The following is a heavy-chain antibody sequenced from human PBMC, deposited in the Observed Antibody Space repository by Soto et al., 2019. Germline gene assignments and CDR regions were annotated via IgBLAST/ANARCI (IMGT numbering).Heavy chain of an antibody. D-gene: IGHD3-10*01. J-gene: IGHJ2*01. CDR1: GGSISSGDYY. CDR2: IYYSGST. Sequence: SETLSLTCTVSGGSISSGDYYWGWIRQPPGKGLEWIGSIYYSGSTYYNPSLKSRVTISVDTSKNQFSLKLSSVTAADTAVYYCERQGTYYYQIWYFDLWGRGTLVTVSS. V-gene: IGHV4-39*01. CDR3: ERQGTYYYQIWYFDL.